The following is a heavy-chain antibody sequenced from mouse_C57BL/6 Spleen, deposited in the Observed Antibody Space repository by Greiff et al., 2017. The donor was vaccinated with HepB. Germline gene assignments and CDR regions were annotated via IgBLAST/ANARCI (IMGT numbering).Heavy chain of an antibody. CDR1: GYTFTSYW. J-gene: IGHJ3*01. Sequence: QVQLQQPGAELVKPGASVKMSCKASGYTFTSYWITWVKQRPGQGLEWIGDIYPGSGSTNYNEKFKSKATLTVDTSSSTAYMQLSSLTSEDSAVYYCAREGDDYYGSSYRFAYWGQGTLVTVSA. CDR2: IYPGSGST. D-gene: IGHD1-1*01. CDR3: AREGDDYYGSSYRFAY. V-gene: IGHV1-55*01.